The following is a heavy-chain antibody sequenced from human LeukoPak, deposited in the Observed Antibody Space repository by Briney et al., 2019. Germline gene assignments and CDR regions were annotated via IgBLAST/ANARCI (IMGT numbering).Heavy chain of an antibody. CDR2: INPNSGGT. V-gene: IGHV1-2*02. D-gene: IGHD2-15*01. CDR1: GYTFTGYY. Sequence: GASVKVSCKASGYTFTGYYMHWVRQAPGQGLEWMGWINPNSGGTNYAQKFQGRVTMTRDTSISTAYMELSRLRSDDTAVYYCARDRRCSSGAPRCFWEIWGQGTMVTVSS. J-gene: IGHJ3*02. CDR3: ARDRRCSSGAPRCFWEI.